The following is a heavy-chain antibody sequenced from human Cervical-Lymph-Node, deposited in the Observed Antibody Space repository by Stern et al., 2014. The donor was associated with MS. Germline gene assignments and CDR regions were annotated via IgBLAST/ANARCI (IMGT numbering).Heavy chain of an antibody. CDR1: GGSISSRY. J-gene: IGHJ4*02. CDR2: ISNSGDT. Sequence: QVQLQQSGPGLVKPSETLSLTCAVSGGSISSRYWGWIRQPPGKGLEWIGLISNSGDTKYNPSLRSRVTISLDTSKNQFPLKVTSVTAADTAVYYCARLSTAVDFWGRGTLVTVSS. V-gene: IGHV4-59*08. CDR3: ARLSTAVDF.